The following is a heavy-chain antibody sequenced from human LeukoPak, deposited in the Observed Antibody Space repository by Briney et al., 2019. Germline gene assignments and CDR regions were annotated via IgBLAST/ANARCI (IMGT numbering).Heavy chain of an antibody. Sequence: SVKVSCKASGGTFSSYTISWVRQAPGQGLEWMGRIIPILGIANYAQKFQGRVTITADKSTSTAYMELSSLRSEDTAVYYCAREGGGYCSSTSCYTFDYWGQGTLATVSS. CDR3: AREGGGYCSSTSCYTFDY. J-gene: IGHJ4*02. CDR2: IIPILGIA. D-gene: IGHD2-2*02. CDR1: GGTFSSYT. V-gene: IGHV1-69*04.